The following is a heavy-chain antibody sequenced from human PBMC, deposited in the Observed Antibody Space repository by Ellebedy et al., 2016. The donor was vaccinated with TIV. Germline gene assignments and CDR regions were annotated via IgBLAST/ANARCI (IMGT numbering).Heavy chain of an antibody. D-gene: IGHD4-11*01. J-gene: IGHJ4*02. CDR1: GFRFSNYA. V-gene: IGHV3-11*01. Sequence: GGSLRLXXAGSGFRFSNYAMSWVRQAPGKGLEWVSYISGSGRTIFYADSVKGRFTISRDNAKNSLYLHMNSLRADDTAVYYCARPDYRYDSWGQGTQVTVSS. CDR2: ISGSGRTI. CDR3: ARPDYRYDS.